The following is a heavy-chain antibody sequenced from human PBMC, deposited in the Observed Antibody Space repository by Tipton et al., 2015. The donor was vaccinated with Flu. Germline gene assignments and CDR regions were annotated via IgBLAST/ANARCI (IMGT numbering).Heavy chain of an antibody. CDR2: IKQDGSEK. CDR1: GFGFGSYW. V-gene: IGHV3-7*01. J-gene: IGHJ2*01. CDR3: AREWGGFTHWYFDL. Sequence: SLRLSCVASGFGFGSYWLNWVRQAPGKGLEWVANIKQDGSEKNYVDSVKGRFIISRDNVRDSVYLEMNSLRPEGTAVYYCAREWGGFTHWYFDLWGRGTLVTVSS. D-gene: IGHD3-10*01.